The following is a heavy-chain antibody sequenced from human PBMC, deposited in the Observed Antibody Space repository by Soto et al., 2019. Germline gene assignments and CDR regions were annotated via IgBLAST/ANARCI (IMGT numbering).Heavy chain of an antibody. V-gene: IGHV1-8*01. CDR2: MNPNSGNT. Sequence: GASGKVSCKASGYTFTSYDINWVRHATGQGLEWMGWMNPNSGNTGYAQKFQGRVTMTRNTSISTAYMELSSLRSEDTAVYYCASTLGLALREGFYYFDDWGQGTLVTVPQ. CDR3: ASTLGLALREGFYYFDD. D-gene: IGHD3-3*01. CDR1: GYTFTSYD. J-gene: IGHJ4*02.